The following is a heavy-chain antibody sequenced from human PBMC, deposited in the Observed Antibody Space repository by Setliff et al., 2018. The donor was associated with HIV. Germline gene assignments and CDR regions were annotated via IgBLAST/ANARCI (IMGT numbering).Heavy chain of an antibody. Sequence: ASVKVSCKASGYILGSYDISWVRQAPGQGLEWVGWISVGKGNKNYAQSLQGRVTMTTDTSTNTAHLEVRSLRSDDTAVYYCARAPQIFTAYSYAYPHFDHWGQGTLVTVSS. CDR3: ARAPQIFTAYSYAYPHFDH. CDR2: ISVGKGNK. J-gene: IGHJ4*02. CDR1: GYILGSYD. V-gene: IGHV1-18*01. D-gene: IGHD5-18*01.